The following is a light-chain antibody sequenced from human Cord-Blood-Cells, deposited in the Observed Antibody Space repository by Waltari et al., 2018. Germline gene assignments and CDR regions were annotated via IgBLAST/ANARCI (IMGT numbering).Light chain of an antibody. V-gene: IGKV3-20*01. Sequence: EIVLTQSPGTLPLSPGERATLSCRASQSVSSSYLAWYQQKPGQAPRLLIYGASSRATGIPDRFSGSGSGTDFTLTISRLEPEDFAVYYCQQYGSSPRTFGQGTKVESK. CDR3: QQYGSSPRT. J-gene: IGKJ1*01. CDR1: QSVSSSY. CDR2: GAS.